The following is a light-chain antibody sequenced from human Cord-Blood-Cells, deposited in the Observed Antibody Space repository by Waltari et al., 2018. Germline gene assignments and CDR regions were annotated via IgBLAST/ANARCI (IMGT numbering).Light chain of an antibody. Sequence: EIVLTQSPGTLSLSPGERATHSCRASQSVSSSYLAWYPQKPGQAPRLLLYGAPSRATGIPDRFSGSGSGTDFTLTISRLEPEDFAVDYCQQYGSSTYTFGQGTKLEIK. J-gene: IGKJ2*01. V-gene: IGKV3-20*01. CDR2: GAP. CDR1: QSVSSSY. CDR3: QQYGSSTYT.